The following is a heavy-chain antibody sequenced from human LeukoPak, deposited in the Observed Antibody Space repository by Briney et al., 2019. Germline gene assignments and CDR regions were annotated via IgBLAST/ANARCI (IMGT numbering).Heavy chain of an antibody. CDR2: FNYSGST. Sequence: SETLSLTCAVSGGAISSYYWSWIRLPPGKGLVWIGEFNYSGSTNYNPSLKSRVTFSVDTSKNQFSLKLSSVTAADTAVYYCARESSGNWNQRDWYFDLWGRGTLVTVSS. V-gene: IGHV4-59*01. J-gene: IGHJ2*01. CDR1: GGAISSYY. CDR3: ARESSGNWNQRDWYFDL. D-gene: IGHD1-1*01.